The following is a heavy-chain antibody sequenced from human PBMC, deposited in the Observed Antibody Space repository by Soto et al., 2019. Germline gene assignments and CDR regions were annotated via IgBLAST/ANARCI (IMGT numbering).Heavy chain of an antibody. Sequence: PSETLSLTCTVSCGSISSYYWSRIRQPAGKGLEWIGRIYTSGSTNYNPSLKSRVTMSVDTSKNQFSLKLSSVTAADTAVYYCARDDCSSTSCYYYYGMDVWGQGTTVTVSS. D-gene: IGHD2-2*01. J-gene: IGHJ6*02. CDR1: CGSISSYY. CDR3: ARDDCSSTSCYYYYGMDV. CDR2: IYTSGST. V-gene: IGHV4-4*07.